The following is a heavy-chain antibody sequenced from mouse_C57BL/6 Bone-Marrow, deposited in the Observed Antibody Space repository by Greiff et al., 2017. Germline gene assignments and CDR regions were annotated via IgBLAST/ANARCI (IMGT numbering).Heavy chain of an antibody. CDR3: ARGISVGDRFAY. V-gene: IGHV1-74*01. CDR2: IYPSDSDT. CDR1: GYTFTSYW. Sequence: QVQLQQPGAELVKPGASVKVSCKASGYTFTSYWMNWVKQRPGQGLEWIGRIYPSDSDTNYNQKFKGKATLTVDKSSSTAYMQLSSLTSEDSAVYYCARGISVGDRFAYWGQGTLVTVSA. D-gene: IGHD2-13*01. J-gene: IGHJ3*01.